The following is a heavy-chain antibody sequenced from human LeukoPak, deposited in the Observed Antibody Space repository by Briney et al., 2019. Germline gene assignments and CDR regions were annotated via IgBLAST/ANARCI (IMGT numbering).Heavy chain of an antibody. D-gene: IGHD5-18*01. Sequence: SETLSLTCTVSGASVSSGSYYWSWIRQPPGKGLEWIGYIYYSGSTNYNPSLKSRVTISVDTSKNQFSLKLSSVTAADTAVYYCAREGYSYGLDYWGQGTLVTVSS. CDR1: GASVSSGSYY. J-gene: IGHJ4*02. V-gene: IGHV4-61*01. CDR2: IYYSGST. CDR3: AREGYSYGLDY.